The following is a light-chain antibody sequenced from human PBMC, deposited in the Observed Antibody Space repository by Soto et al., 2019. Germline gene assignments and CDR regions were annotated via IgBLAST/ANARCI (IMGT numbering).Light chain of an antibody. V-gene: IGLV1-47*01. J-gene: IGLJ2*01. CDR3: ATWDDSLSVL. CDR1: SSNIGSHY. CDR2: RNN. Sequence: QSVLTQPPSASGTPGQRVTISCSGSSSNIGSHYVYWYQQLPGTAPKVLLYRNNQRPSGVPDRFSGSKSGTSASLAISGLRSEDEADYYCATWDDSLSVLFGGGTKVTVL.